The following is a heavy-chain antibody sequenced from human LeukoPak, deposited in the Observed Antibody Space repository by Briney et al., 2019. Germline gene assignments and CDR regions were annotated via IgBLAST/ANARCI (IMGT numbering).Heavy chain of an antibody. D-gene: IGHD6-19*01. CDR1: GFTFSSYG. V-gene: IGHV3-30*18. CDR3: AKIAVAGTGY. CDR2: ISYDGSNK. Sequence: GGSLRLSCAASGFTFSSYGMHWVRQAPGKGLEWVAVISYDGSNKYYADSLKGRFTISRDNSKNTLYLQMNSLRAEDTAVYYCAKIAVAGTGYWGQGTLVTVSS. J-gene: IGHJ4*02.